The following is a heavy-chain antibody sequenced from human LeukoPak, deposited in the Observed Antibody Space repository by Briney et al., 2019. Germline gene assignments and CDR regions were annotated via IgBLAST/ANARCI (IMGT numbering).Heavy chain of an antibody. CDR1: GITFSTYW. CDR3: ARDLVDY. V-gene: IGHV3-74*01. CDR2: INSEGSTI. Sequence: GGSLRLSCAGSGITFSTYWMHWVRQAPGKGLVWVSRINSEGSTISYADSVKGRFTISRDNAKNSLYLQMNSLRAEDTAVYYCARDLVDYWGQGTLVTVSS. D-gene: IGHD2-2*01. J-gene: IGHJ4*02.